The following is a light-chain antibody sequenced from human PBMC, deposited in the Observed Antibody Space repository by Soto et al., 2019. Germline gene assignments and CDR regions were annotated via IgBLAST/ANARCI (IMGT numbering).Light chain of an antibody. J-gene: IGLJ1*01. Sequence: QSALTQPASASGSPGQSVTISCSGTSSDFGTYNLVSWYQQHPGKAPKLIIYEVTKRPSGVSNRFSGSKSGNTASLTISGLQAEDEADYYCCSYAGSTTLYVFGTGTKVTVL. V-gene: IGLV2-23*02. CDR1: SSDFGTYNL. CDR3: CSYAGSTTLYV. CDR2: EVT.